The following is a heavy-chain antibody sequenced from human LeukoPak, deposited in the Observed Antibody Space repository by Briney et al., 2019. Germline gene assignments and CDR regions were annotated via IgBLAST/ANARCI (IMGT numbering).Heavy chain of an antibody. CDR1: GFTFSSYS. CDR3: AKGTTREVYRNWFDP. J-gene: IGHJ5*02. CDR2: ISSSSNYI. V-gene: IGHV3-21*01. D-gene: IGHD4-23*01. Sequence: GGSLRLSCAASGFTFSSYSMNWVRQAPGKGLEWVSSISSSSNYIYYADSVKGRFTISRDNAKNSLYLQMNSLRAEDTAVYYCAKGTTREVYRNWFDPWGQGTLVTVSS.